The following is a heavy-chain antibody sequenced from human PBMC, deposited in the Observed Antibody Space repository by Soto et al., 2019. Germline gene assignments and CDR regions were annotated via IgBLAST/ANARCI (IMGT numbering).Heavy chain of an antibody. V-gene: IGHV3-7*03. J-gene: IGHJ6*02. CDR3: ARGRDYNYGMDV. CDR2: IKHDGGEK. Sequence: EVQLVESGGGLVQPGGSLRLSCAASGFAFSSFSMAWVRQPQGKGLEWVANIKHDGGEKYSVDSLKGRFSVSRDNAKSSLYLQINILRAEDTAVYYCARGRDYNYGMDVWGQGTSVTVSS. CDR1: GFAFSSFS.